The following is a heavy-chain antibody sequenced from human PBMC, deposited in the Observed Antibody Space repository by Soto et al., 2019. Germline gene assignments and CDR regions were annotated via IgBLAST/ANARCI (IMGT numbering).Heavy chain of an antibody. J-gene: IGHJ4*02. Sequence: GGSLKLSCAASGFSFSSYGMNWVRQAPGKGLEWVSVISGSGGSTNYADSVKGRFTISRDNAKNTLYLQMNSLRAEDTAVYYCAKDRYSSNSPYYFEYWGQGTQVTVSS. D-gene: IGHD6-13*01. V-gene: IGHV3-23*01. CDR1: GFSFSSYG. CDR2: ISGSGGST. CDR3: AKDRYSSNSPYYFEY.